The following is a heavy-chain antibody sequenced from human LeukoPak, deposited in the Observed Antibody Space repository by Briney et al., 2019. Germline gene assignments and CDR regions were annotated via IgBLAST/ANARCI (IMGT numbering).Heavy chain of an antibody. CDR2: ISSSSSTI. Sequence: GGSLRLSCAASGFTSSTYSMNWVRQAPGKGLEWVSYISSSSSTIYYADSVKGRFTISRDNAKNSLYLQMNSLRAEDTAVYYCARGSTYYDSSGQVPFDYWGQGTLVTVSS. CDR3: ARGSTYYDSSGQVPFDY. V-gene: IGHV3-48*01. CDR1: GFTSSTYS. J-gene: IGHJ4*02. D-gene: IGHD3-22*01.